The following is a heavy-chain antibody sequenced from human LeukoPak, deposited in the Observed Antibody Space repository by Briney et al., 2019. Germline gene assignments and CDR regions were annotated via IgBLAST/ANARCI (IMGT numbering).Heavy chain of an antibody. D-gene: IGHD5-24*01. V-gene: IGHV3-21*01. CDR2: ISSSSSYI. CDR1: GFTFSSYS. J-gene: IGHJ4*02. CDR3: ARGRGDDDNFLGHGAYFDY. Sequence: TGGSLRLSCAASGFTFSSYSMNWVRQAPGKGLEWVSSISSSSSYIYYADSVKGRFTISRDNAKNSLYLQMNSLRAEDTAVYYCARGRGDDDNFLGHGAYFDYWGQGTLVTVSS.